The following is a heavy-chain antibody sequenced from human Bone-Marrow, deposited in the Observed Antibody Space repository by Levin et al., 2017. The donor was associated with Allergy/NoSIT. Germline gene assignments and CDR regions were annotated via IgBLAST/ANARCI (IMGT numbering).Heavy chain of an antibody. J-gene: IGHJ4*02. CDR3: AKDTSTRWFNYFDH. Sequence: GGSLRLSCEGSGFIFDDFAMHWVRQVPGKGLEWVSGISWNGGDIEYVDSVKGRFTISRDNIKRSLYLQMDSLRPEDTALYYCAKDTSTRWFNYFDHWGPGIQVTVSS. CDR1: GFIFDDFA. CDR2: ISWNGGDI. D-gene: IGHD3-10*01. V-gene: IGHV3-9*01.